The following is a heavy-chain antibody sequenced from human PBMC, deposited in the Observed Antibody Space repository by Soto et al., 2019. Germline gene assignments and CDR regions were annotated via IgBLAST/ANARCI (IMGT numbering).Heavy chain of an antibody. D-gene: IGHD2-21*01. CDR3: TRAARGEC. CDR2: INTANGDT. V-gene: IGHV1-3*04. CDR1: GYTLTAFP. J-gene: IGHJ1*01. Sequence: QVQLVQSGAEVKKPGASVKLSCEASGYTLTAFPIHWVRQAPGRSPEWMGWINTANGDTKYSQKFQGRVTITSDTAGSTVYMELSRLTSQDTAVYYCTRAARGECWGQGTLVTVSS.